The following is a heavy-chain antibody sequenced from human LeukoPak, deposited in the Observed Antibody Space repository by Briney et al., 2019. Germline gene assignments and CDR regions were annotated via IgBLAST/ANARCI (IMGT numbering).Heavy chain of an antibody. Sequence: GESLKISCKGSGYSFTSYWIGWVRQMPGKGLEWIGIVYLGDSDTRYSPSFQGQVTISADKSLGTAYLQWSSLKASDTAIYYCATLDGDVNEILGWFDSWGQGTLVTVSS. V-gene: IGHV5-51*01. CDR2: VYLGDSDT. CDR1: GYSFTSYW. CDR3: ATLDGDVNEILGWFDS. J-gene: IGHJ5*01. D-gene: IGHD5-24*01.